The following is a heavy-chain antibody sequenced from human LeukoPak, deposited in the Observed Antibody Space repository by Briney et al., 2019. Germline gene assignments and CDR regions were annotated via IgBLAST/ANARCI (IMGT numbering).Heavy chain of an antibody. CDR1: GGSISSYY. J-gene: IGHJ4*02. D-gene: IGHD2-15*01. Sequence: KPSETLSLTCTVSGGSISSYYWSWIRQPAGKGLEWIGRIYSRGSTNYNPSLKSRVTMSVDTSKNQFSLRLSSVTAADTAVYYCARIPYCSGGSCYSRPHYFDYWGQGTLVTVSS. CDR2: IYSRGST. CDR3: ARIPYCSGGSCYSRPHYFDY. V-gene: IGHV4-4*07.